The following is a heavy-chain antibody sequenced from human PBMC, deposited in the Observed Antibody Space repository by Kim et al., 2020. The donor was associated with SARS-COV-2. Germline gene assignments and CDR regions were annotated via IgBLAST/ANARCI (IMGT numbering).Heavy chain of an antibody. CDR2: IIPILGTA. CDR1: GGTFSSYA. D-gene: IGHD4-17*01. CDR3: ARDGSTTVTHYYYYYGMDV. V-gene: IGHV1-69*13. J-gene: IGHJ6*02. Sequence: SVKVSCKASGGTFSSYAISWVRQAPGQGLEWMGGIIPILGTANYAQKFQGRVTITADESTSTAYMELSSLRSEDTAVYYCARDGSTTVTHYYYYYGMDVWGQGTTVTVSS.